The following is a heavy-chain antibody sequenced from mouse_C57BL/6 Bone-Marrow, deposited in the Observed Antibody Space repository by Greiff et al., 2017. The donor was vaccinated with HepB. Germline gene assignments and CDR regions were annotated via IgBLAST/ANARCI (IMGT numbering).Heavy chain of an antibody. CDR1: GYSITSDY. D-gene: IGHD1-1*01. Sequence: EVKLMESGPGLAKPSQTLSLTCSVTGYSITSDYWNWIRKFPGNKLEYMGYISYSGSTYYNPSLKSRISITRDTSKNQYYLQLNSVTTEDTATYYCARGGPYYYGSSYGFAYWGQGTLVTVSA. J-gene: IGHJ3*01. V-gene: IGHV3-8*01. CDR3: ARGGPYYYGSSYGFAY. CDR2: ISYSGST.